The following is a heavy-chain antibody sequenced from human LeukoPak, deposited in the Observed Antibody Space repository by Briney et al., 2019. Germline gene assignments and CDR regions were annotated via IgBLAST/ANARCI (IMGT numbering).Heavy chain of an antibody. D-gene: IGHD5-24*01. V-gene: IGHV3-74*01. CDR3: GRGHVDLIDH. Sequence: GESLKISGAASGFTFRSSWLHWVRQAPGKGLMWMARLNGDGSITSSEDSVKGRFIISRDNSKNTLYLQMNRLRAEDTAIYFCGRGHVDLIDHWGRGTLVTVSS. J-gene: IGHJ4*02. CDR2: LNGDGSIT. CDR1: GFTFRSSW.